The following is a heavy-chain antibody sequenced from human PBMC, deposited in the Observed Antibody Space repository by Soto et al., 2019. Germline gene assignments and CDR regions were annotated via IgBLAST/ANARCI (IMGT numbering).Heavy chain of an antibody. CDR2: IRSKAYGGTT. D-gene: IGHD3-10*01. V-gene: IGHV3-49*03. CDR1: GFTFGDYA. CDR3: TRDPPLLVRGAFVAWFDP. Sequence: PGGSLRLSCTASGFTFGDYAMSWFRQAPGKGLEWVGFIRSKAYGGTTEYAASVKGRFTISRDDSKSIAYLQMNSLKTEDTAVDYLTRDPPLLVRGAFVAWFDPWGQGTLVTVAS. J-gene: IGHJ5*02.